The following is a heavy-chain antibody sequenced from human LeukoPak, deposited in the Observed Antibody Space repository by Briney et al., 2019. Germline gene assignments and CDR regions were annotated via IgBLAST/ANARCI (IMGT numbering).Heavy chain of an antibody. Sequence: PSETLSLTCTVSGGSINSGDYYWSWIRQPPGRGPEWIGYIYHSGSTYYNPSLKSRVSISLDTSKNQFSLKLNSVTAADTAVYYCARDLVRGENNWFDPWGQGTLVTVSS. CDR1: GGSINSGDYY. CDR3: ARDLVRGENNWFDP. J-gene: IGHJ5*02. CDR2: IYHSGST. V-gene: IGHV4-30-4*08. D-gene: IGHD3-10*01.